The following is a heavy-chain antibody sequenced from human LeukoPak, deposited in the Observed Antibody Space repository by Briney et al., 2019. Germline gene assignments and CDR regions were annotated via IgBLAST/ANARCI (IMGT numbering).Heavy chain of an antibody. Sequence: SETLSLTCTVSGGSISSYYWSWIRQPAGKGLEWIGRIYTSGSTNYNPSLKSRVTMSVDTSKNQFSLKLSSVTAADTAVYYCASTLYSSGWYLFDYWGQGTLVTVSS. V-gene: IGHV4-4*07. CDR3: ASTLYSSGWYLFDY. CDR2: IYTSGST. J-gene: IGHJ4*02. D-gene: IGHD6-19*01. CDR1: GGSISSYY.